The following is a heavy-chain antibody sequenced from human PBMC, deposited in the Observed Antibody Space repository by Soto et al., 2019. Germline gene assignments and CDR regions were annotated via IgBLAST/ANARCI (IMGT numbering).Heavy chain of an antibody. D-gene: IGHD2-15*01. J-gene: IGHJ3*02. CDR3: ARDSPDMDAFDI. V-gene: IGHV1-69*08. Sequence: QVQLVQSGAEVKKPGSSVKVSCKASGGTFSSYTISWVRQAPGQGLEWMGRIIPILGIANYAQKFQGRVTITADKSTSTAYMELSSLRSEDTAGYYCARDSPDMDAFDIWGQGTMVTVSS. CDR2: IIPILGIA. CDR1: GGTFSSYT.